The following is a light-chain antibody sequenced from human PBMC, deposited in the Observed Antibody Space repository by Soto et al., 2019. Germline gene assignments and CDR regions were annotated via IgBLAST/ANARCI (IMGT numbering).Light chain of an antibody. Sequence: QSALTQPASVSGSPGQSITISCTGTSSDVGGYNYVSWYQQYPGRVPKLLIYKVSDRPSGISNRFSGSKSGNTASLTISGLHAEDEAYYFCTSPTHGSLYVFGSGTKLTVL. J-gene: IGLJ1*01. CDR3: TSPTHGSLYV. V-gene: IGLV2-14*01. CDR2: KVS. CDR1: SSDVGGYNY.